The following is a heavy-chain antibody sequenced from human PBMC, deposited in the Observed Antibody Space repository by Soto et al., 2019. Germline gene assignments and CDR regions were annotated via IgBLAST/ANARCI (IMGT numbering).Heavy chain of an antibody. CDR1: GGSISSYY. D-gene: IGHD2-15*01. V-gene: IGHV4-4*07. CDR2: IYTSGST. J-gene: IGHJ4*02. Sequence: SETLSLTCTVSGGSISSYYWSWIRQPAGKGLEWIGRIYTSGSTNYNPSLKSRVTMSVDTSKNQFSLKVSSVTAADTAVYYCARVAPSYCSGRSCYSEGVWIDYWGQGTLVTVSS. CDR3: ARVAPSYCSGRSCYSEGVWIDY.